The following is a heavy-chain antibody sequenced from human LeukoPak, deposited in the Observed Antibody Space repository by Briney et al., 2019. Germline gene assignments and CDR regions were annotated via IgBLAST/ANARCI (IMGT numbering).Heavy chain of an antibody. V-gene: IGHV3-21*01. CDR3: ARGLTTGAFDI. CDR2: ISGSNSYI. Sequence: GGSLRLSCAASGFTFSSYTMHWIRQAPGKGLEWVSSISGSNSYIFYADSVKGRFTISRDNSKNTLYLQMNSLRAEDTAVYYCARGLTTGAFDIWGQGTMVTVSS. CDR1: GFTFSSYT. D-gene: IGHD4-17*01. J-gene: IGHJ3*02.